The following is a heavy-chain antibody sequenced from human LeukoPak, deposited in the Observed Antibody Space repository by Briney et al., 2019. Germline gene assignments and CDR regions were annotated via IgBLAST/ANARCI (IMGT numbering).Heavy chain of an antibody. CDR2: IYYSGST. V-gene: IGHV4-59*01. J-gene: IGHJ4*02. Sequence: SETLSLTCTVSGGSISSYYWSWIRQPPGKGLEWIGYIYYSGSTNYNPSLKSRVTISVDTSKNQFSLKLSSVTAADTAVYYCERDVWSGVFDYWGQGTLVTVSS. CDR3: ERDVWSGVFDY. D-gene: IGHD3-3*01. CDR1: GGSISSYY.